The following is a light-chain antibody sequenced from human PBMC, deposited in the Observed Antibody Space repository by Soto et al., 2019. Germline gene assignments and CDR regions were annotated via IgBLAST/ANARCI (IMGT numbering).Light chain of an antibody. CDR2: DTS. J-gene: IGKJ4*01. CDR3: QQRFSWPPT. Sequence: EIGLTQSPATLSLSPGERATLSCRASQSVSRYLAWYQQKPGQAPRLLIHDTSTRATGVPDTFSGSGSGTEFTLTISSLGPEDVAMYYCQQRFSWPPTFGGGTQVEIK. V-gene: IGKV3-11*01. CDR1: QSVSRY.